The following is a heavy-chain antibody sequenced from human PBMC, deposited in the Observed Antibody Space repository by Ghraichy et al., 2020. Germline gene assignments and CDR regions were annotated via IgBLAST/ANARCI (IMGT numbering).Heavy chain of an antibody. V-gene: IGHV3-48*02. Sequence: GESLRLSCTASEFTFSTFNMNWVRQAPGKGLEWVSYIGHSSNDIYYADSVKGRFTISRDNAKKSLYLQMDSLRDEDTALYYCARDDYDSSGSAWGQGTLVTVSS. D-gene: IGHD3-22*01. CDR3: ARDDYDSSGSA. J-gene: IGHJ5*02. CDR2: IGHSSNDI. CDR1: EFTFSTFN.